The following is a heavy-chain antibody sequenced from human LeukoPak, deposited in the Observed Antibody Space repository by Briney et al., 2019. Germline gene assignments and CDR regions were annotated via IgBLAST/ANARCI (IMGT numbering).Heavy chain of an antibody. V-gene: IGHV4-31*03. CDR1: GVSISSCGYY. CDR2: IYYSGST. J-gene: IGHJ6*03. Sequence: PSQTLSLTCTVSGVSISSCGYYWSWIRQPPGKGLEWIGYIYYSGSTYYNPSLKSRVTISVDTSKNQFSLKLSSVTAADTDVYYCARDSRDYFGSGSYYKMWEDYYMDVWGKGATVTVS. CDR3: ARDSRDYFGSGSYYKMWEDYYMDV. D-gene: IGHD3-10*01.